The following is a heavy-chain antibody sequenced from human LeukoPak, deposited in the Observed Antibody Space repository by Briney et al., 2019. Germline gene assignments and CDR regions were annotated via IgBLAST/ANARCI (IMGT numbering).Heavy chain of an antibody. Sequence: PGGSLRLSCAASGFTFSSYSMNWVRQAPGKGLEWVSSISSSSSYIYYADSVKGRFTISRDNAKNSLYLQMNSLRAEDTAVYYCARRAGSTPDLYYMDVWGKGTTVTISS. J-gene: IGHJ6*03. CDR1: GFTFSSYS. CDR3: ARRAGSTPDLYYMDV. V-gene: IGHV3-21*01. D-gene: IGHD1-14*01. CDR2: ISSSSSYI.